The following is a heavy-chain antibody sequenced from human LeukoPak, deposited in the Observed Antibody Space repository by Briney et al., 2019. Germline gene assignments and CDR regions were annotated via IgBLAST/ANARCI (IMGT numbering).Heavy chain of an antibody. CDR2: ISGSGGST. V-gene: IGHV3-23*01. CDR3: AKAGPPRTTYYDILTGYYGLVYYFDY. Sequence: GGSLRLSCAASGLTFSSYAMSWVRQAPGKGLEWVSAISGSGGSTYYADSVKGRFTISRDNSKNTLYLQMNSLRAEDTAVYYCAKAGPPRTTYYDILTGYYGLVYYFDYWGQGTLVTVSS. J-gene: IGHJ4*02. CDR1: GLTFSSYA. D-gene: IGHD3-9*01.